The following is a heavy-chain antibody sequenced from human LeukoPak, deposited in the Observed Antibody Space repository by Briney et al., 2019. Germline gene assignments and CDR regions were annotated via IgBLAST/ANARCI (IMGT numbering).Heavy chain of an antibody. V-gene: IGHV3-7*01. CDR2: IKQDGSEK. D-gene: IGHD7-27*01. J-gene: IGHJ4*02. CDR3: ARGVWAPFDS. CDR1: GFSLSNYW. Sequence: GGSLRLSCAASGFSLSNYWMNWVRQAPGKGLEWVANIKQDGSEKNYVDSVKGRFSISRDDAKNSLILQMNSLRDEDTAVYYCARGVWAPFDSWGQGTLVSVSS.